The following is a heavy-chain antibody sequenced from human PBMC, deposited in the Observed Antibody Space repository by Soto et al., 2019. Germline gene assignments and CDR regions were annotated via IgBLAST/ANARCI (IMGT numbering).Heavy chain of an antibody. D-gene: IGHD2-21*02. V-gene: IGHV4-34*10. Sequence: SETLSLTCAVYGGSFSGYYWTWIRQPPGKGLEWIGEINDSGGTYYNPALNNRISLSLDTSQNQFSLKLLSVTAADTAIYYCARSGVTGIVIPSHWFDPWGQGTLVTVSS. CDR1: GGSFSGYY. CDR2: INDSGGT. CDR3: ARSGVTGIVIPSHWFDP. J-gene: IGHJ5*02.